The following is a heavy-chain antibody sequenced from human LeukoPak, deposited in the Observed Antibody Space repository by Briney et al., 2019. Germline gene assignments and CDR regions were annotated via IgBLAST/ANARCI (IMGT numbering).Heavy chain of an antibody. D-gene: IGHD3-22*01. Sequence: SSETLSLTCAVSAASISNYYWSWIRQAPGKGLEWIGYISTSGSTNYNPSLKSRVSISLGTSKNRFSLNLNFVTAADTAVYYCASPRSGYRYTFDYWGQGALVTVSS. CDR1: AASISNYY. J-gene: IGHJ4*02. CDR3: ASPRSGYRYTFDY. CDR2: ISTSGST. V-gene: IGHV4-4*09.